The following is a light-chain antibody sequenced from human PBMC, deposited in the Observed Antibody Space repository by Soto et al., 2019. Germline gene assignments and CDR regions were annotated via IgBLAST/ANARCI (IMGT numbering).Light chain of an antibody. Sequence: QSVLTQPPSVSGASGQRVTISCTGSRSNIGAGYDVHWYQQLPGTAPQVIMHGNSNRPSGVPDRFSGSRSGSSGFLAIAGLQAEDEADYYCQSYDNRLSAWVFGGGTKVTVL. V-gene: IGLV1-40*01. CDR1: RSNIGAGYD. J-gene: IGLJ3*02. CDR2: GNS. CDR3: QSYDNRLSAWV.